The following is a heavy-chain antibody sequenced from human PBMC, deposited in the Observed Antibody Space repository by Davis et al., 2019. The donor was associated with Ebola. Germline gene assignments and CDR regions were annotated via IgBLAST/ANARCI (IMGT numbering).Heavy chain of an antibody. Sequence: GESLKLSCAASGFTFSSYAMSWVRQAPGKGLEWVSAISGSGGSTYYADSVKGRFTISRDNSKNTLYLQMNSLRAEDTAVYYCAKAPSIVAAAEQWGQGTLVTVSS. CDR1: GFTFSSYA. D-gene: IGHD6-13*01. J-gene: IGHJ4*02. V-gene: IGHV3-23*01. CDR3: AKAPSIVAAAEQ. CDR2: ISGSGGST.